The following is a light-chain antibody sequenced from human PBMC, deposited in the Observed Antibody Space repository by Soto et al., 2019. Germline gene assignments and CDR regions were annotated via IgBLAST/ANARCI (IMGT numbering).Light chain of an antibody. V-gene: IGLV2-14*01. CDR1: RSDVGGYNY. CDR3: SSYTSRGTVSYV. Sequence: QSVLTQPASVSGSPGQSITISCTGTRSDVGGYNYVSWYQQHPGKAPKLMIYEVRNRPSGVSNRFSGSKSGNTASLTISGLQAEDEADYYCSSYTSRGTVSYVFGTGTKVTVL. J-gene: IGLJ1*01. CDR2: EVR.